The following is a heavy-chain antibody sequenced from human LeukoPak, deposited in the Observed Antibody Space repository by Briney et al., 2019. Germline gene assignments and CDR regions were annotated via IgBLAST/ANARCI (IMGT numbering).Heavy chain of an antibody. D-gene: IGHD3-3*01. CDR1: GGSFSGYY. J-gene: IGHJ4*02. Sequence: SETLSLTCAVYGGSFSGYYWSWIRQPPGKGLEWIGEINHSGSTNYNPSLKSRVTISVDTSKNQFSLKLSSVTAADTAVYYCARGRYDFWSGYSLFDYWGQGTLATVSS. CDR2: INHSGST. CDR3: ARGRYDFWSGYSLFDY. V-gene: IGHV4-34*01.